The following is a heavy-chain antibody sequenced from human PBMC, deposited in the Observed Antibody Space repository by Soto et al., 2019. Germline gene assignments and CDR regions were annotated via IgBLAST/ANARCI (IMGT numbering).Heavy chain of an antibody. V-gene: IGHV3-30-3*01. CDR2: ISYDGSNK. CDR3: ARDLGWRLRFLEWSPRVADYYGMDV. Sequence: QVQLVESGGGVVQPGRSLRLSCAASGFTFSSYAMHWVRQAPGKGLEWVAVISYDGSNKYYADSVKGRFTISRDNSKNTLYLQMNSLRAEDTAVYYCARDLGWRLRFLEWSPRVADYYGMDVWGQGTTVTVSS. D-gene: IGHD3-3*01. CDR1: GFTFSSYA. J-gene: IGHJ6*02.